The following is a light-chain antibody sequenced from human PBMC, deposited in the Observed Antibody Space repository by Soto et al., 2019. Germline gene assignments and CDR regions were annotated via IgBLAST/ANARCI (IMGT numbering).Light chain of an antibody. CDR3: QQSYNLPLT. V-gene: IGKV1-39*01. Sequence: DIQMTQSPSSLSASVGDRVTITCRASQTISNYLNWYQHKPEKAPKILIYAASNLQSGVPSRFSGSGSGTDFTLTISRLQPADVAAYYCQQSYNLPLTFGQGTKVEIK. J-gene: IGKJ1*01. CDR2: AAS. CDR1: QTISNY.